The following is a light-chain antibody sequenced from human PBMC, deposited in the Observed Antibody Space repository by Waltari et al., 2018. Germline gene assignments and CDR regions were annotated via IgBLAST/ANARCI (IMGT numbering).Light chain of an antibody. CDR2: YAN. V-gene: IGKV3D-15*01. J-gene: IGKJ2*01. Sequence: EIVMTQSPVTMSVTPGEGVTLSCKASESVGTDVAWYRHKPGQPPRLLIYYANARATGAPARISGSGSGTDFTLTISSLEPEDFAFYYCQQSRQWPRRTFGQGTKLEI. CDR3: QQSRQWPRRT. CDR1: ESVGTD.